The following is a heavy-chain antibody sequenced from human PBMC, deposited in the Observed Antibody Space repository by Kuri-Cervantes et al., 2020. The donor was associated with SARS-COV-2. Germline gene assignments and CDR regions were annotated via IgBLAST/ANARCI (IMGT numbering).Heavy chain of an antibody. V-gene: IGHV3-21*01. CDR2: ISSSSSYI. Sequence: GGSLRLSCAASGFTFSSYSMNWVRQAPGKGLEWVSSISSSSSYIYYADSVKGRFTISRDNAKNSLYLQMNSLRAEDTAVYYCAKIVVVTARSPDYWGQGTLVTVSS. J-gene: IGHJ4*02. CDR3: AKIVVVTARSPDY. CDR1: GFTFSSYS. D-gene: IGHD2-21*02.